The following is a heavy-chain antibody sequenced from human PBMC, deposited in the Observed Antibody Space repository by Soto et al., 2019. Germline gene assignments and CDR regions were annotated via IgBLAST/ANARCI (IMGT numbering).Heavy chain of an antibody. CDR2: INPNSGDT. Sequence: GASVKVSCKASGYTFTAYYMHWVRQAPGQGLDWMGWINPNSGDTKYAQKFQGGVTMTRDTSISTAYMALSRLRSDDTAVYYCARDVPYSSGWPKFYNWFDSWGQGTLVTVSS. J-gene: IGHJ5*01. CDR3: ARDVPYSSGWPKFYNWFDS. V-gene: IGHV1-2*02. D-gene: IGHD6-19*01. CDR1: GYTFTAYY.